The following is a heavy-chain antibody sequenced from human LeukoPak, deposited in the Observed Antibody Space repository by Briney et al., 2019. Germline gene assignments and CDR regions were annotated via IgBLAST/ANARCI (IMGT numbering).Heavy chain of an antibody. CDR1: GFTFSSYA. J-gene: IGHJ4*02. CDR3: ASIAARPENY. Sequence: PGGSLRLSCAASGFTFSSYAMSWIRQPPGKGLEWIGSIYYSGSTYYNPSLKSRVTISADTSKNQFSLKLSSVTAADTAVYYCASIAARPENYWGQGTLVTVSS. D-gene: IGHD6-6*01. V-gene: IGHV4-39*01. CDR2: IYYSGST.